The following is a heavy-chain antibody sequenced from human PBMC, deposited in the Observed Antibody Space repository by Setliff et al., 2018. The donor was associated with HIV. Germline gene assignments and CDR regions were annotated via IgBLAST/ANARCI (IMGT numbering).Heavy chain of an antibody. CDR1: AFTFSTFA. J-gene: IGHJ3*02. D-gene: IGHD3-9*01. CDR3: ARADYDILTAYYSSAFDM. CDR2: ISNDGSDQ. V-gene: IGHV3-30*08. Sequence: GGSLRLSCEVSAFTFSTFAMHWVRQAPGKGPEWVGVISNDGSDQRYAESVKGRFTISRDNSKNMLYLQMNNLRVDDTAMYYCARADYDILTAYYSSAFDMWGQGTMVTVSS.